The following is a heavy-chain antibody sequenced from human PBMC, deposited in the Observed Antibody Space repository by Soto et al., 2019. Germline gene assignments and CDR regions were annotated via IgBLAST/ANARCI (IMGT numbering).Heavy chain of an antibody. Sequence: SETLSLTGTVSGGSMSSYYWSWIRQPPGKGLEWIGYIYYSGSTNYNPSLKSRVTISVDTSKNQFSLKLSSVTAADTAVYYCARGIGVAAIPFFDYWGQGTLVTVSS. CDR1: GGSMSSYY. J-gene: IGHJ4*02. D-gene: IGHD2-15*01. CDR2: IYYSGST. V-gene: IGHV4-59*01. CDR3: ARGIGVAAIPFFDY.